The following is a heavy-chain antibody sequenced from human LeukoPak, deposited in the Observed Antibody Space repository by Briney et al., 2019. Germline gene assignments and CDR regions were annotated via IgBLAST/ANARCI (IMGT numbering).Heavy chain of an antibody. CDR2: IYHSGST. Sequence: SETLSLTCTVSGYSISSGFYWGWIRQPPGKGLEWIGNIYHSGSTYYNPSLKSRVTISVDTSKNQFSLKLSSVTAADTAVYFCARGLGYWGQGTLVTVSS. CDR1: GYSISSGFY. V-gene: IGHV4-38-2*02. J-gene: IGHJ4*02. CDR3: ARGLGY.